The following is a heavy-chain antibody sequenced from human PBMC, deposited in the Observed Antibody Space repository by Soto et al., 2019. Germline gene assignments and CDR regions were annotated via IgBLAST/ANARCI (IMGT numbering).Heavy chain of an antibody. J-gene: IGHJ4*02. V-gene: IGHV4-31*03. CDR3: ARGSPPSL. D-gene: IGHD6-19*01. CDR1: GGSISSGDDS. CDR2: KYYSGST. Sequence: QVQLQESGPGLVKPSQTLSLTCTVSGGSISSGDDSWTWIRQHSGKGLEWIGYKYYSGSTYYNPSLESRVTMSVATSKNQFSLNLTSVPAADTAVYYCARGSPPSLWGQGTLVTVSS.